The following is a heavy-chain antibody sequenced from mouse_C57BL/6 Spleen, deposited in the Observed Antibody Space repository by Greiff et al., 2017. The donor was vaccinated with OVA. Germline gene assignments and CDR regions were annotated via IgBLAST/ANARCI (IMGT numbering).Heavy chain of an antibody. CDR3: TRKDDYDGGWGFDY. CDR2: ISSGGDYI. V-gene: IGHV5-9-1*02. CDR1: GFTFSSYA. Sequence: EVNVVESGEGLVKPGGSLKLSCAASGFTFSSYAMSWVRQTPEKRLEWVAYISSGGDYIYYADTVKGRFTISRDNARNTLYLQMSSLKSEDTAMYYCTRKDDYDGGWGFDYWGQGTTLTVSS. D-gene: IGHD2-4*01. J-gene: IGHJ2*01.